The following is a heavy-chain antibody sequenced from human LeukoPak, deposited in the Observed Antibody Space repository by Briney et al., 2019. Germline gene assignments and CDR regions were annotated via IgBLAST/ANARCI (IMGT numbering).Heavy chain of an antibody. CDR3: ARRRYTSGYLDY. D-gene: IGHD3-22*01. CDR1: GGSISTNY. V-gene: IGHV4-59*01. Sequence: SETLSLTCTVSGGSISTNYWTWIRQPPGEGLEFIGNIYYSGSTNYNPSLKSRVTISVDTSKNQFSLKLTSVTAADTAVYYCARRRYTSGYLDYWGQGTLVTVSS. J-gene: IGHJ4*02. CDR2: IYYSGST.